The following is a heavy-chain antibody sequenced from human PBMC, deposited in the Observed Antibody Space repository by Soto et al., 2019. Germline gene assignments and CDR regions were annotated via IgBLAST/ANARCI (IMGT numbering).Heavy chain of an antibody. CDR2: INPSGRT. V-gene: IGHV4-34*01. CDR1: GDSFRDYY. D-gene: IGHD1-1*01. Sequence: SETLSLTCVVSGDSFRDYYWSWIRQSPGVGLEWIGEINPSGRTEYNPSLRGRVTLSVDTSKNQFSLTLSTMTAADTAVYYCARTRNRWFDSWGQGTRVTVSS. J-gene: IGHJ5*01. CDR3: ARTRNRWFDS.